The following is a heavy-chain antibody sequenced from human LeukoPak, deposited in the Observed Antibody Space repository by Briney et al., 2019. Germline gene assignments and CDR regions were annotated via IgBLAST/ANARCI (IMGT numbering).Heavy chain of an antibody. CDR2: ISSSSSSSTI. CDR1: GFTFSSYS. J-gene: IGHJ4*02. V-gene: IGHV3-48*02. CDR3: ATVNSGSFDY. D-gene: IGHD1-26*01. Sequence: PGGSLRLSCAGSGFTFSSYSMNWVRQAPGKGLEWVSYISSSSSSSTIYYADSVKGRFTISRDNAKNSLYLQMNSLRDGDTAVYYCATVNSGSFDYWGQGTLVTVSS.